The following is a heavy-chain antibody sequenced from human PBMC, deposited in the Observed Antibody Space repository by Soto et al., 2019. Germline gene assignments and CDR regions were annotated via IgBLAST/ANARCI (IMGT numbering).Heavy chain of an antibody. CDR3: ARSLWFGELH. D-gene: IGHD3-10*01. Sequence: QITLKESGPTLVKPTQTLTLTCSFSGFSLSTTGVGVGWIRQSPGKALEWLALIYWANDKPYSPSLKSRVTITKATSKNQVVLTVTIRDPVDTGTYYCARSLWFGELHWGQGALVTVSS. J-gene: IGHJ4*02. CDR1: GFSLSTTGVG. CDR2: IYWANDK. V-gene: IGHV2-5*02.